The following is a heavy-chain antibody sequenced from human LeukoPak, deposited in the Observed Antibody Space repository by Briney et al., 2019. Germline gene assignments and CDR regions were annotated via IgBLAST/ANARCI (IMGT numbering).Heavy chain of an antibody. CDR1: GFTFSSYW. J-gene: IGHJ4*02. CDR3: ARVANYYGSGSYYNVNGCWDY. V-gene: IGHV3-7*01. Sequence: GGSLRLSCAASGFTFSSYWMSWVRQAPGKGLEWVANIKQDGSEKYYVDSVKGRFTISRDNAKNSLYLQMNSLRAEDTAVYYCARVANYYGSGSYYNVNGCWDYWGQGTLVTVSS. D-gene: IGHD3-10*01. CDR2: IKQDGSEK.